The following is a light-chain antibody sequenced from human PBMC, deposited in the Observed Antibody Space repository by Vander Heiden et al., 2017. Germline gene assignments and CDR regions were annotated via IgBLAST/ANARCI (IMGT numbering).Light chain of an antibody. J-gene: IGLJ2*01. Sequence: SYELTQPPSVSVSPGQTASITCSGDKLGDKYACWYQPKPGQSPVLVIYQDSKRPSGIPERFSGSNSGNTATLTISGAQAMDEADYYCQAWDSSTAHVVFGGGTKLTVL. V-gene: IGLV3-1*01. CDR2: QDS. CDR1: KLGDKY. CDR3: QAWDSSTAHVV.